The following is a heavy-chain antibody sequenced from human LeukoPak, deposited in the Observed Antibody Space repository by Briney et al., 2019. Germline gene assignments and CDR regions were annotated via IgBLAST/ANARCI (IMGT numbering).Heavy chain of an antibody. V-gene: IGHV3-66*02. CDR2: IYSGGST. Sequence: GGSLRLSCAASGFTVSSNYMSWVRQAPGKGLEWVLVIYSGGSTYYADSVKGRFTISRDNSKNTLYLQMNSLRAEDTAVYYCAGRRNGYNYFDYWGQGTLVTVSS. J-gene: IGHJ4*02. CDR3: AGRRNGYNYFDY. CDR1: GFTVSSNY. D-gene: IGHD5-24*01.